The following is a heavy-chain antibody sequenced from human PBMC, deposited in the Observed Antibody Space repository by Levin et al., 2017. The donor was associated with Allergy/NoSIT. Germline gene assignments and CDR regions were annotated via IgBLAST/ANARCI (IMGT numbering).Heavy chain of an antibody. V-gene: IGHV3-30*18. Sequence: GESLKISCAASGFTFSSYGMHWVRQAPGKGLEWVAVISYDGSNKYYADSVKGRFTISRDNSKNTLYLQMNSLRAEDTAVYYCAKDSGDRDLIAAAEEFAVGYFDYWGQGTLVTVSS. D-gene: IGHD6-13*01. CDR2: ISYDGSNK. J-gene: IGHJ4*02. CDR3: AKDSGDRDLIAAAEEFAVGYFDY. CDR1: GFTFSSYG.